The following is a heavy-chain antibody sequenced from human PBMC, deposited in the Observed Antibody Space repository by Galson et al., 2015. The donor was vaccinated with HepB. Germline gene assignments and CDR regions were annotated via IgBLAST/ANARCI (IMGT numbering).Heavy chain of an antibody. V-gene: IGHV3-48*02. CDR1: GFTFSSYS. CDR2: ISSSSSTI. D-gene: IGHD3-3*01. J-gene: IGHJ4*02. CDR3: ARDYVKDDFWSGYYTTFDY. Sequence: SLRLSCAASGFTFSSYSMNWVRQAPGKGLEWVSYISSSSSTIYYADSVKGRFTISRDNAKNSLYLQMNSLRDEDTAVYYCARDYVKDDFWSGYYTTFDYWGQGTLVTVSS.